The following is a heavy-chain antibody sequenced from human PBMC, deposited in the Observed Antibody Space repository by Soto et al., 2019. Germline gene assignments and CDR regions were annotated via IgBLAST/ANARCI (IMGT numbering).Heavy chain of an antibody. CDR3: AGDSAPGIAVAGPLGY. J-gene: IGHJ4*02. CDR2: ISYDGSNK. Sequence: PGGSLRLSCAASGFTFSSYAIQWVRQAPGKGLEWVAVISYDGSNKYYADSVKGRFTISRDNSKNTLYLQMNSLRAEATAVYSCAGDSAPGIAVAGPLGYWGQGTLVTVSS. V-gene: IGHV3-30*04. D-gene: IGHD6-19*01. CDR1: GFTFSSYA.